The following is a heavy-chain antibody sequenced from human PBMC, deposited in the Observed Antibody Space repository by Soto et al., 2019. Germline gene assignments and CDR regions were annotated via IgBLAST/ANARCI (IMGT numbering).Heavy chain of an antibody. Sequence: QVQLVQSGAEVKKPGASVKVSCRASGYTCTSYYMHWVLQAPGQGLEWMGIINPSGGSTSYAQKFEGRVTMIRDTSTSTVYMELSSLRSEDTAVYYCERDRGYCSGGSCYSGDAFDIWGQGTMVTVSS. J-gene: IGHJ3*02. D-gene: IGHD2-15*01. CDR2: INPSGGST. V-gene: IGHV1-46*01. CDR1: GYTCTSYY. CDR3: ERDRGYCSGGSCYSGDAFDI.